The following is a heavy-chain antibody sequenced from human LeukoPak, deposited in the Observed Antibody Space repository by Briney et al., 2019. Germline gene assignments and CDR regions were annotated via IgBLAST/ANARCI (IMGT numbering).Heavy chain of an antibody. D-gene: IGHD1-26*01. CDR3: ARGTKGATKWDY. CDR1: GFTFSDFW. Sequence: PEGSLRLSCAGSGFTFSDFWMTWVRQTPGKGLEWVANIKQDGSEKYYVDSVKGRFTISRDNAKNSLYLQMNSLRAEDTAVYYCARGTKGATKWDYWGQGTLVTVSS. J-gene: IGHJ4*02. V-gene: IGHV3-7*01. CDR2: IKQDGSEK.